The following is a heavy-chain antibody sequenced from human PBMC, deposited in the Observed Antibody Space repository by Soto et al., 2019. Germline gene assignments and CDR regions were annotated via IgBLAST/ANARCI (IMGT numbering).Heavy chain of an antibody. V-gene: IGHV4-39*07. J-gene: IGHJ4*02. Sequence: SETLSLTCTVSGGSISSSSYYWGWIRQPPGKGLEWIGTIYYSGSTYYNPSLKSRVTISVDTSKNQFSLKLTSVTAADTAVYYCARDKITGLFDYWGQGTLVTVSS. D-gene: IGHD2-8*02. CDR3: ARDKITGLFDY. CDR2: IYYSGST. CDR1: GGSISSSSYY.